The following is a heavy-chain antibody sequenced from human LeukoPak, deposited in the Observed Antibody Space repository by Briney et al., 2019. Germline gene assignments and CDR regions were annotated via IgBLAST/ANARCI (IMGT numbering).Heavy chain of an antibody. CDR1: GYTFISYY. V-gene: IGHV1-46*01. D-gene: IGHD1-26*01. CDR2: INPSGGST. CDR3: ARTSGSSALDY. Sequence: ASVKVSCKASGYTFISYYMHWVRQAPGQGLEWMGMINPSGGSTNYAQKFQGRVTMTRDTSTSTVYMELSSLRSEDMAVYYCARTSGSSALDYWGQGTLVTVSS. J-gene: IGHJ4*02.